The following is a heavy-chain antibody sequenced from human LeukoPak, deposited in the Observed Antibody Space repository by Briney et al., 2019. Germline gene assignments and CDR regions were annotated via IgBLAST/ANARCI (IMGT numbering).Heavy chain of an antibody. D-gene: IGHD3-16*01. Sequence: PGGSLRLSCAASGFTFSSYAMSWVRQAPGKGLEWVTFIGHDGDNEQYAQSVRGRFTISRDKSKNTVYLQMNSLRAEDTAVYYCAKDRFYDFDYWGQGTLVTVSS. CDR3: AKDRFYDFDY. CDR2: IGHDGDNE. J-gene: IGHJ4*02. V-gene: IGHV3-30*02. CDR1: GFTFSSYA.